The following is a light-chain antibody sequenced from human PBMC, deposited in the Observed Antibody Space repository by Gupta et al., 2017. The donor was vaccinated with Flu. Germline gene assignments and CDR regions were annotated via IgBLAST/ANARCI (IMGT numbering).Light chain of an antibody. V-gene: IGLV2-8*01. CDR3: SSYAGSNNFVV. J-gene: IGLJ2*01. CDR2: EVS. Sequence: SALPQPPSASGSPGPSVTISCTGTSNDVGSYNYVSWYQQYPGKAPKLMIYEVSKRPLGVPDRFSGSKSGTTASLTVAGLQAEDEAYYYCSSYAGSNNFVVFGGGTKLTVL. CDR1: SNDVGSYNY.